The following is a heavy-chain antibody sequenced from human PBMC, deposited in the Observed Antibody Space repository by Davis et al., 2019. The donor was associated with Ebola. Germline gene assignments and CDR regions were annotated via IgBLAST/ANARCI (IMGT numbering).Heavy chain of an antibody. V-gene: IGHV1-46*01. CDR2: MNAGGGST. CDR1: GYEFTRYH. J-gene: IGHJ4*01. D-gene: IGHD3/OR15-3a*01. Sequence: AASVKVSCKASGYEFTRYHVHWVRQAPGQGLEWMGAMNAGGGSTSYAQKFQDTVTVTSDTSTSTVYLEVSRLRSEDTAVYYCAREELFCTGPDCNSLDYWGHGTLITVSS. CDR3: AREELFCTGPDCNSLDY.